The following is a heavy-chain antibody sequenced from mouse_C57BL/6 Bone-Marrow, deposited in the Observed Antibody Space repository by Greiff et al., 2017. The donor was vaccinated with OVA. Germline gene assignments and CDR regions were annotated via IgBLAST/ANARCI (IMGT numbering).Heavy chain of an antibody. V-gene: IGHV1-82*01. J-gene: IGHJ2*01. Sequence: VQLQQSGPELVKPGASVKISCKASGYAFSSSWMNSVKQRPGKGLEWIGRIYPGDGDTNYNGKFKGKATLTADKSSSTAYMQLSSLTSEDSAVYFCARHEDGYYASYFDYWGQGTTLTVSS. D-gene: IGHD2-3*01. CDR2: IYPGDGDT. CDR3: ARHEDGYYASYFDY. CDR1: GYAFSSSW.